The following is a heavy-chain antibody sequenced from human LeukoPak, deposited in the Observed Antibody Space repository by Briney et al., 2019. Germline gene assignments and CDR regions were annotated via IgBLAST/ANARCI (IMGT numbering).Heavy chain of an antibody. V-gene: IGHV3-30-3*01. J-gene: IGHJ4*02. CDR3: ARDRVNRASCGGDCYSAVFDY. CDR2: ISSHGNNK. D-gene: IGHD2-21*02. CDR1: GFTFSSYA. Sequence: PGGSLRLSCAASGFTFSSYAMHWVRQAPGKGLEWVAVISSHGNNKYYSDSVKGRFTISRDNSKDTLYLQMNSLRGEDTAEYFCARDRVNRASCGGDCYSAVFDYWGQATLVTVSS.